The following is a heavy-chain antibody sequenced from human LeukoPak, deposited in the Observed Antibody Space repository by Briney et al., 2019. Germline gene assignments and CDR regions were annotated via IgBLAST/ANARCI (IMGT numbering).Heavy chain of an antibody. CDR1: GFTFSSYA. CDR2: ISGSGGST. J-gene: IGHJ6*02. Sequence: GGSLRLSCAASGFTFSSYAMSWVRQAPGKGLEWVSAISGSGGSTYYADSVKGRFTISRDNSKNTLYLQMNSLRAEDTAVYYCARDRCSGGSCYGYYYGMDVWGQGTTVTVSS. CDR3: ARDRCSGGSCYGYYYGMDV. V-gene: IGHV3-23*01. D-gene: IGHD2-15*01.